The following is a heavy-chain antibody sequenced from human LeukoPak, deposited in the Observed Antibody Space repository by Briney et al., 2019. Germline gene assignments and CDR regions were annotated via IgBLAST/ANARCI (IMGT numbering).Heavy chain of an antibody. V-gene: IGHV4-39*01. J-gene: IGHJ6*02. CDR3: ARQDIWFGELVV. CDR2: ISDSGSP. Sequence: SETLSLTCIVSGGSISRSAYYWGWLRQPPGKGLEWIGSISDSGSPYYSPSLKSRVTISVDTSKNQFSLKLRLVTAADTAVYYCARQDIWFGELVVWGQGTTVTVS. CDR1: GGSISRSAYY. D-gene: IGHD3-10*01.